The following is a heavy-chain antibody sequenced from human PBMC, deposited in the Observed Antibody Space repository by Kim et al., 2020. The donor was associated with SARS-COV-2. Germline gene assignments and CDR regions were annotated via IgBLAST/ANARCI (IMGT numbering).Heavy chain of an antibody. D-gene: IGHD1-7*01. Sequence: GGSLRLSCAASGFTFSSYSMNWVRQAPGKGLEWVSSISSSSSYIYYADSVKGRFTISRDNAKNSLYLHMNSLRAEDTAVYYCERIELELRSYYMDVGGKGSTVTVSS. J-gene: IGHJ6*03. V-gene: IGHV3-21*01. CDR3: ERIELELRSYYMDV. CDR2: ISSSSSYI. CDR1: GFTFSSYS.